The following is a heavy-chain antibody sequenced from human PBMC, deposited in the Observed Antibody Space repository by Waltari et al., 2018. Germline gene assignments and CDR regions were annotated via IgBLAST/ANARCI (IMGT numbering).Heavy chain of an antibody. CDR2: VDPGEGKT. CDR1: GFELGAIY. Sequence: VRLVQSGAEMRQPGTTLKISCHVPGFELGAIYVHCVRQAPEKGLEWLGLVDPGEGKTLYAETFQGRVTIAADTSTNIVHMEVRGLRLEDAAVYYCTVSEVGQYFEKWGQGTLVTVSS. J-gene: IGHJ4*02. V-gene: IGHV1-69-2*01. D-gene: IGHD3-10*01. CDR3: TVSEVGQYFEK.